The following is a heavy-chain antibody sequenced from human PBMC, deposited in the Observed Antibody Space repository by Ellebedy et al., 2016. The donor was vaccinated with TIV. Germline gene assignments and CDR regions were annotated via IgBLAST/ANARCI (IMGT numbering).Heavy chain of an antibody. V-gene: IGHV3-23*01. CDR1: GFTFSNFA. Sequence: GESLKISCAASGFTFSNFAMSWVRQAPGKGLEWVSAIRGVDSATYYADSVKGRFTISRDNAKNTVYLQMNSLGVEDTAVYHCARVGCTGGSCPKSWGQGTLVTVSS. D-gene: IGHD2-15*01. CDR3: ARVGCTGGSCPKS. J-gene: IGHJ5*02. CDR2: IRGVDSAT.